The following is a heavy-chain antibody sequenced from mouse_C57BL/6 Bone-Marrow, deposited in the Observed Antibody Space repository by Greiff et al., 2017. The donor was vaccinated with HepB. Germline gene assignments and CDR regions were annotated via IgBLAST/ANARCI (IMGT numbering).Heavy chain of an antibody. CDR3: ARRDDYAFAY. J-gene: IGHJ3*01. V-gene: IGHV1-19*01. D-gene: IGHD2-4*01. CDR2: INPYNGGT. Sequence: VQLQQSGPVLVKPGASVKMSCKASGYTFTDYYMNWVKQSHGKSLEWIGVINPYNGGTSYNQKFKGKATLTVDKSSSTAYMELNSLTSEDSAVYYCARRDDYAFAYWGQGTLVTVSA. CDR1: GYTFTDYY.